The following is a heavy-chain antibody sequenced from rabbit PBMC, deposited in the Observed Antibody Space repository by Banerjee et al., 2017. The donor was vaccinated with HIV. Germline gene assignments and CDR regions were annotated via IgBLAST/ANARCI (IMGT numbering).Heavy chain of an antibody. CDR3: ARGFGGYVGVGYFYYGMDL. CDR2: IVTSTGST. V-gene: IGHV1S40*01. J-gene: IGHJ6*01. Sequence: QSLEESGGGLVKPGASLTLTCKASGFSFSSNNMCWVRQAPGKGLEWIACIVTSTGSTYYANWVNGRFTISKTSSTTVTLQMTSLTAADTATYFCARGFGGYVGVGYFYYGMDLWGPGTLVTVS. CDR1: GFSFSSNN. D-gene: IGHD8-1*01.